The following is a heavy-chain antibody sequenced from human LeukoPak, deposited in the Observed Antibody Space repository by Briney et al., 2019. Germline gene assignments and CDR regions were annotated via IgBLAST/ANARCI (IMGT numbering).Heavy chain of an antibody. CDR1: GDSVSSNSAA. Sequence: SQTLSLTCAISGDSVSSNSAAWDWTRQSPSRGLEWLGRTYYRSKWYSDYAVSVKSRITINPDTSKNQFSLQLNSVTPEDTAVYYCARDRDSSGYRRAFDYWGQGTLVTVSS. J-gene: IGHJ4*02. D-gene: IGHD3-22*01. CDR3: ARDRDSSGYRRAFDY. V-gene: IGHV6-1*01. CDR2: TYYRSKWYS.